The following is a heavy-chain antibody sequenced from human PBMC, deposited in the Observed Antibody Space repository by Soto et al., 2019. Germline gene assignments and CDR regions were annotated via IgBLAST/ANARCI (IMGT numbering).Heavy chain of an antibody. Sequence: PSETLSLTCAFYGGSFSGYYWSLIRQPPGKGLEWIGEINHSGSTNYNPSLKSRVTISVDTSKNQFSLKLSSVTAADTAVYYCARGPELESCSSTSCYFPFDYWGQGTLVTVSS. J-gene: IGHJ4*02. CDR1: GGSFSGYY. D-gene: IGHD2-2*01. CDR2: INHSGST. CDR3: ARGPELESCSSTSCYFPFDY. V-gene: IGHV4-34*01.